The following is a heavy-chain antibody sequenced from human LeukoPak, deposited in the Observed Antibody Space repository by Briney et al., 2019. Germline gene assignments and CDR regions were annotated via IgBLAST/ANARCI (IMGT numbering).Heavy chain of an antibody. CDR3: ARDSVDTAMVTDY. V-gene: IGHV4-39*07. Sequence: SSETLSLTCTVSGGSISSSSYYWGWIRQPPGKGLEWIGSIYYSGSTYYNPSLKSRVTISEDTSKNQFSLKLSSVTAADTAVYYCARDSVDTAMVTDYWGQGTLVTVSS. D-gene: IGHD5-18*01. J-gene: IGHJ4*02. CDR2: IYYSGST. CDR1: GGSISSSSYY.